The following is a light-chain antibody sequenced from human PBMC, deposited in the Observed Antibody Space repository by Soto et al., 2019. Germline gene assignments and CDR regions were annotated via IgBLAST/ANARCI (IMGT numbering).Light chain of an antibody. CDR2: EVS. V-gene: IGLV2-14*01. CDR1: SSDVGGYNY. J-gene: IGLJ1*01. CDR3: SSHTSYSTRV. Sequence: QSALTQPASVSGSPGQSIAISCTGTSSDVGGYNYVSWYQQHPGKAPKLMIHEVSNRPSGISDRCSGSKSGNTASLTISGRQADDEDDYYCSSHTSYSTRVFGTGTKVTVL.